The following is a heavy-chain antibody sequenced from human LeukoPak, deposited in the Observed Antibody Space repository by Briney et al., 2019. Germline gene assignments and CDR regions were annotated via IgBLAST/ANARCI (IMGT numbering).Heavy chain of an antibody. CDR1: GGSINSYY. J-gene: IGHJ4*02. CDR3: AREAAVAGRRYFDY. D-gene: IGHD6-19*01. CDR2: IYYRGST. V-gene: IGHV4-59*01. Sequence: SETLSLTFIVSGGSINSYYWSWIRQPPGKGLEWIGYIYYRGSTNYNPSLKSRVTISVDTSKNQFSLKLSSVTAADTAVYYCAREAAVAGRRYFDYWGQGTLVTVSS.